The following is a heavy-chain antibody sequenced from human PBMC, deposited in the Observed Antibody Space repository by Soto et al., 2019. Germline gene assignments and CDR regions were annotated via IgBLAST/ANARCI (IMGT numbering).Heavy chain of an antibody. CDR1: GFSFSTNA. J-gene: IGHJ3*01. D-gene: IGHD6-6*01. Sequence: EVQLLESGGGLVQPGGSLRLSCAASGFSFSTNAMSWDRQAPGKGLEWVSGISASGGNTYYADSVKGRFTISRDNSKNTLYLQMNSLRAGDTAVYYCAKDFYSTSYSTSSFSAFDFWGQGTVVTVSS. CDR2: ISASGGNT. CDR3: AKDFYSTSYSTSSFSAFDF. V-gene: IGHV3-23*01.